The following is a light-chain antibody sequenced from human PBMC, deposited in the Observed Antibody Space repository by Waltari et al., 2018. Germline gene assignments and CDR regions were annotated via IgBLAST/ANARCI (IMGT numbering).Light chain of an antibody. V-gene: IGKV4-1*01. J-gene: IGKJ4*01. Sequence: DIVMTQSPDSLAVSLGERAPINRKSSQSILYRSSNRNALAWYQQKPGQPPKLLFFWAATRESGAPDRFSVSGSGTDFTLTISSLQAEDVAVYYCQQYYNAPLTFGGGTKVEIK. CDR1: QSILYRSSNRNA. CDR2: WAA. CDR3: QQYYNAPLT.